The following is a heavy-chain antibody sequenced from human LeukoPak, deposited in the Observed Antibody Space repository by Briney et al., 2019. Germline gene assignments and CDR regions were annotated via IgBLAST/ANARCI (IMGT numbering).Heavy chain of an antibody. CDR2: IYYSGST. J-gene: IGHJ4*02. CDR3: ARGNLHYGDYVF. V-gene: IGHV4-31*03. D-gene: IGHD4-17*01. Sequence: SETLSLTCTVSGGSISSGGYYWSWIRQHPGKGLEWIGYIYYSGSTYYNPSLKSRVTISVDTSKNQFSLKLSSVTAADTAVYYCARGNLHYGDYVFWGQGTLVTVSS. CDR1: GGSISSGGYY.